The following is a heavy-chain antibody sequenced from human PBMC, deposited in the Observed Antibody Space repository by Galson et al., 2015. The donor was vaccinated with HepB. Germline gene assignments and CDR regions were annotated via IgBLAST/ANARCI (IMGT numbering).Heavy chain of an antibody. V-gene: IGHV3-33*01. Sequence: SLRLSCAASGFTFSSYGMHWVRQAPGKGLEWVAVIWYDGSNKYYADSVKGRFTISRDNSKNTLYLQMNSLRAEDTAVYYCARGGGYYYDSSGFDYWGQGTLVSVPS. CDR1: GFTFSSYG. J-gene: IGHJ4*02. D-gene: IGHD3-22*01. CDR2: IWYDGSNK. CDR3: ARGGGYYYDSSGFDY.